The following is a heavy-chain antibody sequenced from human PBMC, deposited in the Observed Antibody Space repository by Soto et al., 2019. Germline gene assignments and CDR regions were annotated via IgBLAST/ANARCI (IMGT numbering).Heavy chain of an antibody. D-gene: IGHD2-21*01. Sequence: EVQLVESGGGLVQPGGSLRLSCAASGFTFSSYAMHWVRQAPGKGLEYVSAITSNGGNTDYASSVKGRFTISRDNSKNSLYLQMGSLRAEDMAVYYCARRIPFGYGIDVWGQGTTVTVYS. CDR1: GFTFSSYA. CDR3: ARRIPFGYGIDV. V-gene: IGHV3-64*01. J-gene: IGHJ6*02. CDR2: ITSNGGNT.